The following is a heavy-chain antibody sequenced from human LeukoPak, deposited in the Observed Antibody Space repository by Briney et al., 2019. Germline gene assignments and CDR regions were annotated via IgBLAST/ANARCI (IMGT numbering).Heavy chain of an antibody. CDR3: ARATYDFRSGPNFDY. J-gene: IGHJ4*02. CDR2: IYSGGST. Sequence: GGSLRLSCAASGFTVSSNYMSWVRQAPGKGLEWVSVIYSGGSTYYADSVKCRFTISRDNSKNTLYLQMNSLRAEDTAVYYCARATYDFRSGPNFDYWGQGTLVTVSS. CDR1: GFTVSSNY. V-gene: IGHV3-53*01. D-gene: IGHD3-3*01.